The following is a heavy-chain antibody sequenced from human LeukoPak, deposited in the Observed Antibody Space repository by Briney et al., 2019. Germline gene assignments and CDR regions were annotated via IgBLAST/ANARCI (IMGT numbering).Heavy chain of an antibody. CDR1: GASISSYY. CDR2: IYTSGTT. V-gene: IGHV4-4*07. D-gene: IGHD6-19*01. J-gene: IGHJ4*02. CDR3: ARDTSGWRSNAFDY. Sequence: SETLSLTCTVSGASISSYYWTWIRQPAGKGLEWIGRIYTSGTTNYNPSLKSRVTMSVETSKNQFSLKLTSVTAADTAVYYCARDTSGWRSNAFDYWGQGTLVTVSS.